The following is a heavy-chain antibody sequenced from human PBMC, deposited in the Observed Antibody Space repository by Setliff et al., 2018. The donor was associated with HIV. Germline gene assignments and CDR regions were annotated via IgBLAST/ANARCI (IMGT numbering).Heavy chain of an antibody. CDR2: IYSSGST. J-gene: IGHJ3*02. CDR3: ARSFSGRYFWSGYYTGPDPKGENAFDI. Sequence: SETLSLTCTVSGGSISNSNYFWGWIRQPPGKGLEWIGRIYSSGSTYYQPSLQGRVSMSIDSPKNHFSLSLRYVTAAVTAVYYCARSFSGRYFWSGYYTGPDPKGENAFDIWGQGTMVTVSS. CDR1: GGSISNSNYF. V-gene: IGHV4-39*02. D-gene: IGHD3-3*01.